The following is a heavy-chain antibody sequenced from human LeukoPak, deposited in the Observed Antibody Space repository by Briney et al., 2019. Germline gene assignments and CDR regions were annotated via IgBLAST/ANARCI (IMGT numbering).Heavy chain of an antibody. V-gene: IGHV3-7*03. J-gene: IGHJ3*01. CDR1: GFTFSGFL. CDR3: ARSSYSSSSSV. CDR2: INSDGSEG. D-gene: IGHD6-6*01. Sequence: PGGSLRLSCAVSGFTFSGFLMSWSRPAPGKGREWVASINSDGSEGYYADVVRGRFTISRDNAKNPLYLQINSLRAEDTAVYYCARSSYSSSSSVWGQGTMVTVSS.